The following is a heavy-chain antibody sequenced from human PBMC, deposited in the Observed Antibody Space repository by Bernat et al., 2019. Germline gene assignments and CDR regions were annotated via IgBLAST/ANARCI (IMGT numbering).Heavy chain of an antibody. V-gene: IGHV4-39*01. CDR2: FYYSGST. CDR1: GGSISSSSYY. D-gene: IGHD5-12*01. J-gene: IGHJ4*02. CDR3: ARRGNTGYDSSFDY. Sequence: QLQLQESGPGLVKPSETLSLTCTVSGGSISSSSYYWGWIRQPPGKGLEWIGSFYYSGSTYYNPSLKIRVTISVDTSKNQFSLRLSSVTAADTAVYYCARRGNTGYDSSFDYWGQGILVTVSS.